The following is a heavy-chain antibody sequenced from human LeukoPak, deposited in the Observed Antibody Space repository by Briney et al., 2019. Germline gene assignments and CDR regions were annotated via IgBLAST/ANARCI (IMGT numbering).Heavy chain of an antibody. CDR1: GFTFSTYG. CDR2: IRYDGSNK. J-gene: IGHJ4*02. CDR3: ARGIAAAGNQFIDY. D-gene: IGHD6-13*01. V-gene: IGHV3-30*02. Sequence: GGSLRLSCAASGFTFSTYGMHWVRQAPGKGLEWVAFIRYDGSNKYYADSVKGRFTISRDNSKNTLYLQMNSLRAEDTAVYYCARGIAAAGNQFIDYWGQGTLVTVSS.